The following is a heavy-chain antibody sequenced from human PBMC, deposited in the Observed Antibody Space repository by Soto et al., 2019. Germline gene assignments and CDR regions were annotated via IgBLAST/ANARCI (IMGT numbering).Heavy chain of an antibody. Sequence: QVQLQESGPGLVKPSETLSLTCSVSGGSINRYWWNWIRQPAGKGLEWIGRVYSSGTTDYNPSLNSRSTMSVDTSKNQFPLKLTSVTAADTAVYYCARDIGSYAYAEGYWGQGIQVTVSS. D-gene: IGHD2-2*01. V-gene: IGHV4-4*07. CDR1: GGSINRYW. CDR2: VYSSGTT. CDR3: ARDIGSYAYAEGY. J-gene: IGHJ4*02.